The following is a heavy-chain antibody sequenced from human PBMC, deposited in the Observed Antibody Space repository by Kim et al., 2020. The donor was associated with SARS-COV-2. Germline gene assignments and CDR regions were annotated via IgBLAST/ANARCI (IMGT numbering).Heavy chain of an antibody. V-gene: IGHV3-74*03. CDR3: AKTIGGADINFDY. CDR1: GFTLSNYL. J-gene: IGHJ4*02. D-gene: IGHD3-9*01. Sequence: GGSLRLSCAASGFTLSNYLMNWVRQTPGEGLVWVSRIHSDGRITEYVDSVKGRFTISRDNAKNSLFLQMNSLRAEDTGVYYCAKTIGGADINFDYWGQGTLVTVSS. CDR2: IHSDGRIT.